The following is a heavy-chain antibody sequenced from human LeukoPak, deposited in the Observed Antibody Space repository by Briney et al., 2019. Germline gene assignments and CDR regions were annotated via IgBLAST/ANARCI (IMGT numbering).Heavy chain of an antibody. Sequence: TGGSLRLSCAASGFTFSNDWMHWVRQAPGKGLVWVSRINTDGSTTTYADSVKGRFTISRDNAKNTLYLRMNSLRVEDTAVYYCARSRGGSYHYWGQGTLVTVSS. CDR3: ARSRGGSYHY. CDR1: GFTFSNDW. V-gene: IGHV3-74*01. CDR2: INTDGSTT. D-gene: IGHD3-16*02. J-gene: IGHJ4*02.